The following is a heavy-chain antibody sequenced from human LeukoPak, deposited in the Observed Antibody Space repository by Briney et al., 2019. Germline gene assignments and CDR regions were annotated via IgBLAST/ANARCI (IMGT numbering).Heavy chain of an antibody. J-gene: IGHJ4*02. Sequence: GRSLRLSCAASGFTFSSYGMHWVRQAPGKGLEWVAVISYDGSNKYYADSVKGRFTISRDNSKNTLYLQMNSLRAEDTAVYYCAKRTSGSSWYSSDYWGQGTLVTVSS. V-gene: IGHV3-30*18. CDR1: GFTFSSYG. CDR2: ISYDGSNK. D-gene: IGHD6-13*01. CDR3: AKRTSGSSWYSSDY.